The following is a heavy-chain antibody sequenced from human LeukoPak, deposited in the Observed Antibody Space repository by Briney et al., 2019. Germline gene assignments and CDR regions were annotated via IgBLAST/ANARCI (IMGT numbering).Heavy chain of an antibody. CDR3: ARGYDWIYILAQ. D-gene: IGHD1-7*01. V-gene: IGHV4-61*02. CDR1: GCTISSCSFY. Sequence: PSQTLSLTCTVSGCTISSCSFYWRWLRQPAGKGLEWLRRVYTTWRTHYNPSLRSRHNISLHSSEHDFSPNQRPVTGADTPLYHCARGYDWIYILAQWGEGTLVTVS. J-gene: IGHJ4*02. CDR2: VYTTWRT.